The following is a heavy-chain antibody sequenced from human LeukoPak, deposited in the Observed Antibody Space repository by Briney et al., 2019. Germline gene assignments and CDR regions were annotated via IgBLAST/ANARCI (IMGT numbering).Heavy chain of an antibody. CDR1: GYTFSNYA. V-gene: IGHV1-18*01. CDR2: VSTYNANT. CDR3: ARDKGRELHYFDY. J-gene: IGHJ4*02. Sequence: GASVKVSCKASGYTFSNYAINWVRQAPGQGLEWMGWVSTYNANTKYAQKLQGRVTMTTDTSTTTAHMELRSLTSDDTAVYYCARDKGRELHYFDYWGQGTLVTVSS. D-gene: IGHD3-10*01.